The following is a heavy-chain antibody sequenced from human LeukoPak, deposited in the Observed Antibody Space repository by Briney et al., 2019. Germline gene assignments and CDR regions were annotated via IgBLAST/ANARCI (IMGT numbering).Heavy chain of an antibody. V-gene: IGHV4-39*02. CDR3: AREENTFGSSPGLDY. CDR1: GGSISSSSSDC. CDR2: ICHSGRT. D-gene: IGHD5-18*01. Sequence: SATLSLTCTVSGGSISSSSSDCWGRIRQPPGKGLESIGSICHSGRTYYNPSLKSRVTISVDTTENQFSLKVTSVTAADTALYYCAREENTFGSSPGLDYWGQGTLVTVSS. J-gene: IGHJ4*02.